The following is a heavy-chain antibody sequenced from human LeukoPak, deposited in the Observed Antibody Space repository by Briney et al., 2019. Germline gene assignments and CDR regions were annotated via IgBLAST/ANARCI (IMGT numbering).Heavy chain of an antibody. CDR3: AKMMGQRLYDYCMDV. Sequence: GGSLRLSCAASGFTFSSYAMSWVRAAPGKGLEWVSPISGSGGSTYYADSVKGRFTISRDNSTNTLYLQMNSLRAEDTAVYYCAKMMGQRLYDYCMDVWGKGTTVTVSS. CDR1: GFTFSSYA. D-gene: IGHD3-16*01. CDR2: ISGSGGST. V-gene: IGHV3-23*01. J-gene: IGHJ6*03.